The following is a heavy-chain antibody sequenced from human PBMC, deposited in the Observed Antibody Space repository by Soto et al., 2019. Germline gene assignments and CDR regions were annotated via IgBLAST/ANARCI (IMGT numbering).Heavy chain of an antibody. V-gene: IGHV3-30-3*01. Sequence: GGSLRLSCAASGFAFSSYAMHWVRQAPGKGLEWVAVISYDGSNKYYADSVKGRFTISRDNSKNTLYLQMNSLRAEDTAVYYCARDRPIDYWGQGTLVTVSS. CDR2: ISYDGSNK. CDR3: ARDRPIDY. CDR1: GFAFSSYA. J-gene: IGHJ4*02.